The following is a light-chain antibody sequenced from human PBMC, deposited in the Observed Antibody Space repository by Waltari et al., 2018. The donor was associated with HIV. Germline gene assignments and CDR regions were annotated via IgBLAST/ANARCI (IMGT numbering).Light chain of an antibody. CDR1: QSVLYSSNNKNY. CDR2: WAS. CDR3: QQYYTNPRT. J-gene: IGKJ1*01. V-gene: IGKV4-1*01. Sequence: DIVMTQSPDSLAVSLGERATINCKSRQSVLYSSNNKNYLAWYQQKPGQPPKLLIYWASTRESWVPDRFSGSGSGTDFTLTISSLQAEDVAVYYCQQYYTNPRTFGQGTKVEIK.